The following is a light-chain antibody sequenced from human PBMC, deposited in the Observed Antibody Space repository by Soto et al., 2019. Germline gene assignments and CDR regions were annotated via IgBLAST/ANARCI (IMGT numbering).Light chain of an antibody. V-gene: IGLV2-14*01. Sequence: QSALTQPASVSGSPGQSITISCTGNSSDVGDYKYVSWYQQHPDKAPKLIIFVNSNRPSGISNRFSASKSGNTASLTISGLQAEDEADYYCSSYTSSDTPYVSGTGTKLTVL. J-gene: IGLJ1*01. CDR2: VNS. CDR1: SSDVGDYKY. CDR3: SSYTSSDTPYV.